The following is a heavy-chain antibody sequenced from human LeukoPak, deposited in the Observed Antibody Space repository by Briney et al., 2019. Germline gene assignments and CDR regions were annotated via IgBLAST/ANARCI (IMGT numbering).Heavy chain of an antibody. D-gene: IGHD3-10*01. CDR1: GYTFTDYY. CDR3: AKDKGRGWFGEFPNFDY. J-gene: IGHJ4*02. CDR2: INPNSGGT. Sequence: ASVKVSCKGSGYTFTDYYIHWVRQAPGQGLEWVGWINPNSGGTNYAQKFQGRVTMTRDTSISTAYMEMSRLRSDDTAVYYCAKDKGRGWFGEFPNFDYWGQGTLVTVSS. V-gene: IGHV1-2*02.